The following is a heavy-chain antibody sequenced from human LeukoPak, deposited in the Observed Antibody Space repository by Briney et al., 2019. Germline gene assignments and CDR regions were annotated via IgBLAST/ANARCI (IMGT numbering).Heavy chain of an antibody. CDR3: AKGEGDHVPPYYYYYGMDV. V-gene: IGHV3-30*18. J-gene: IGHJ6*02. Sequence: GGSLRLSCAASGFTFSTYGMHWVRQAPGKGLEWVAVISYDGSNKYYADSVKGRFTISRDNSKNTLYLQMNSLRAEDTAVYFCAKGEGDHVPPYYYYYGMDVWGQGTTVTVSS. D-gene: IGHD2-21*02. CDR1: GFTFSTYG. CDR2: ISYDGSNK.